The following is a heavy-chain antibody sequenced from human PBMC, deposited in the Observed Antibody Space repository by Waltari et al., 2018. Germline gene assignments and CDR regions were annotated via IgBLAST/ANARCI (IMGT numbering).Heavy chain of an antibody. Sequence: EVQLVESGGGLVQPGGSLKLSCAAAGFTFSGSAMHWVRQASGKGLEWVGRIRSKANSYATAYAASVKGRFTISRDDSKNTAYLQMNSLKTEDTAVYYCTRSYCSGGSCYSLYYMDVWGKGTTVTVSS. CDR2: IRSKANSYAT. CDR1: GFTFSGSA. J-gene: IGHJ6*03. V-gene: IGHV3-73*02. CDR3: TRSYCSGGSCYSLYYMDV. D-gene: IGHD2-15*01.